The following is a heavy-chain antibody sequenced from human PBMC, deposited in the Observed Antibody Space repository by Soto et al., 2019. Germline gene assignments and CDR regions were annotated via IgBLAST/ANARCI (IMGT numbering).Heavy chain of an antibody. J-gene: IGHJ3*02. CDR2: TYSGGST. CDR3: ARWTAATGLDI. D-gene: IGHD6-13*01. CDR1: GFTVSSNY. Sequence: EVQLVESGGDLVQPGGSLRLSCAASGFTVSSNYMSWVRQAPGKGLEWVSVTYSGGSTNYADSVKGRFTISRHNSKNTLDLQMNSLRVEDTAVYYCARWTAATGLDIWGQGTVVTVSS. V-gene: IGHV3-53*04.